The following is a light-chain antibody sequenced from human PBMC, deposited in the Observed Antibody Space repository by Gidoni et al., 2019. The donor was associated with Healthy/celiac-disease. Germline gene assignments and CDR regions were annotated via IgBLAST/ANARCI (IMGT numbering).Light chain of an antibody. CDR1: QSISSY. V-gene: IGKV1-39*01. Sequence: DIQMTQSPSSLSASVGDRVPITCRASQSISSYLNWYQQKPGKAPTLLIYAASSLQSGVPSRFSGSGSGSDCTLTISSLQPEDFATYYCQQSYSTLGFTFGPGTKVDIK. CDR2: AAS. J-gene: IGKJ3*01. CDR3: QQSYSTLGFT.